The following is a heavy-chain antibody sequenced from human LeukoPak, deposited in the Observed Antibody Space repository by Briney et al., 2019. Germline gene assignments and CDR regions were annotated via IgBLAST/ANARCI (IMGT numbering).Heavy chain of an antibody. CDR3: ARGPLLPPYRYYYDSSGQGDY. V-gene: IGHV4-39*01. J-gene: IGHJ4*02. Sequence: PSETQSLTCTVSGGSISSSSYYWGWIRQPPGKGLEWIGSIYYSGSTYYNPSLKSRVTISVDTSKNQFSLKLSSVTAADTAVYYCARGPLLPPYRYYYDSSGQGDYWGQGTLVTVSS. D-gene: IGHD3-22*01. CDR1: GGSISSSSYY. CDR2: IYYSGST.